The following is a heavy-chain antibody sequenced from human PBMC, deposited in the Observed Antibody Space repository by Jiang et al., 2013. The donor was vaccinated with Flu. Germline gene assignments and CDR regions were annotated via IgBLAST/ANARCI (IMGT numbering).Heavy chain of an antibody. CDR3: ARDFPTTTVVTQPGGY. V-gene: IGHV1-46*03. CDR2: INPSGGST. CDR1: GYTFTSYY. J-gene: IGHJ4*02. D-gene: IGHD4-23*01. Sequence: CKASGYTFTSYYMHWVRQAPGQGLEWMGIINPSGGSTSYAQKFQGRVTMTRDTSTSTVYMELSSLRSEDTAVYYCARDFPTTTVVTQPGGYWGQGTLVTVSS.